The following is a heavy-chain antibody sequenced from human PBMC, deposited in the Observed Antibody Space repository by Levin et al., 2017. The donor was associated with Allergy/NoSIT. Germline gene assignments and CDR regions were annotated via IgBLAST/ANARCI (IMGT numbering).Heavy chain of an antibody. CDR2: INHSGST. CDR3: ARKVRYRITIFGVHDY. CDR1: GGSFSGYY. V-gene: IGHV4-34*01. Sequence: SQTLSLTCVVYGGSFSGYYWSWIRQVPGKGLEWIGEINHSGSTDYNPSLESRVTISVDKSKNQFSLKLTSVTAADTAVYYCARKVRYRITIFGVHDYWGQGTLVTVSS. J-gene: IGHJ4*02. D-gene: IGHD3-3*01.